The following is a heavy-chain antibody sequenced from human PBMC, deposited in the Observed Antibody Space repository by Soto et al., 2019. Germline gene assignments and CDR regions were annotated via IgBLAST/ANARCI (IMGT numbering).Heavy chain of an antibody. J-gene: IGHJ4*02. CDR2: IAFSDTSI. CDR1: GFTFSDYY. Sequence: PVGSLRLSCAASGFTFSDYYMSWIRQAPGKGLEWVSYIAFSDTSIYYADPVKGRFTISRDNAKNSLYLQMNSLRDEDTAMYYCARGNALFDYWGQGALVTVSS. CDR3: ARGNALFDY. D-gene: IGHD2-2*01. V-gene: IGHV3-11*01.